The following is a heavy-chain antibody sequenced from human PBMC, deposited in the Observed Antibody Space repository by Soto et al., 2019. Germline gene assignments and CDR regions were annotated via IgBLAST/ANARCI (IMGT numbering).Heavy chain of an antibody. CDR3: ARVAEGGVVPAAMAHYYYYGMDV. J-gene: IGHJ6*02. CDR1: GYTFTGYY. CDR2: INPNSGGT. V-gene: IGHV1-2*04. Sequence: ASVKVSCKASGYTFTGYYMHWVRQAPGQGLEWMGWINPNSGGTNYAQKFQGWVTMTRDTSISTAYMELSRLRSDDTAVYYCARVAEGGVVPAAMAHYYYYGMDVWG. D-gene: IGHD2-2*01.